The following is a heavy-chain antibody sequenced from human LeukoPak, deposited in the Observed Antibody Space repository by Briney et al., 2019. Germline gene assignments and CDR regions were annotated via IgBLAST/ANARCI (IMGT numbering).Heavy chain of an antibody. V-gene: IGHV4-34*01. J-gene: IGHJ4*02. CDR3: ARGKRGARHFDY. Sequence: SETLSLTCAVYGGSFSGYYWSWIRQPPGKGLEWIGEINHSGSTNYNPSLKSRVTISVDTSKNQSSLKLSSVTAADAAVYYCARGKRGARHFDYWGQGTLVTVSS. D-gene: IGHD1-1*01. CDR1: GGSFSGYY. CDR2: INHSGST.